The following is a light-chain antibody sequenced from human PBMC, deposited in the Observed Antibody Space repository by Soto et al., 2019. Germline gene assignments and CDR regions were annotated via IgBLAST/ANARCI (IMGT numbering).Light chain of an antibody. V-gene: IGLV1-51*01. J-gene: IGLJ1*01. CDR3: GTWDSSLSAYV. CDR1: SSNIGNNY. CDR2: GNN. Sequence: QSALTQPPSVSAAPGQKVTISCSGSSSNIGNNYVSWYQQLPGTAPKLLIYGNNKRPSGIPDRFSGSKSGTSATLGITGLQTGDEADYYRGTWDSSLSAYVFGTGTKGTVL.